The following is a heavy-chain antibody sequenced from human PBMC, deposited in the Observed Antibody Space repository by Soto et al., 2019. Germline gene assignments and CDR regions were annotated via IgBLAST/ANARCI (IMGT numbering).Heavy chain of an antibody. Sequence: ASVKVSFKTSGGTFSRHAINWVRQAPGQGLEWMGGIIPMFGTTNYAQKFKGRVTISADESTSTAYMELSSLRSEDAAVYYCARAAIHGSSWYFWFDPWGQGTLVTVSS. J-gene: IGHJ5*02. CDR2: IIPMFGTT. CDR1: GGTFSRHA. CDR3: ARAAIHGSSWYFWFDP. D-gene: IGHD6-13*01. V-gene: IGHV1-69*13.